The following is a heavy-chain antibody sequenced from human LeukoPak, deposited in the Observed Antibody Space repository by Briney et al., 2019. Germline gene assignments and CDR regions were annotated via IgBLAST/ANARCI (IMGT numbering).Heavy chain of an antibody. CDR2: ISGNSATI. CDR1: GFTFNSYH. D-gene: IGHD3-10*01. J-gene: IGHJ5*02. Sequence: GGSLRLSCAASGFTFNSYHMNWVRQAPGKGLEWVSYISGNSATIYYVDSVKGRFTISRDNAKNSLYLQMNSLRAEDTAVYYCAREPYGSGSYPWGQGTLVTVSS. CDR3: AREPYGSGSYP. V-gene: IGHV3-48*04.